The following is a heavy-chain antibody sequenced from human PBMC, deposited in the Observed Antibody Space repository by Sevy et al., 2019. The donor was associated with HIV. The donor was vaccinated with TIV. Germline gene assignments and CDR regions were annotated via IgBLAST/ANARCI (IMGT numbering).Heavy chain of an antibody. CDR3: VKGTMVAIMDLYDPLDM. J-gene: IGHJ3*02. CDR1: GFIFDDFA. CDR2: ITWSKNTI. D-gene: IGHD3-10*01. V-gene: IGHV3-9*01. Sequence: GGSLRLSCEASGFIFDDFAMHWVRQAPGKGLEWVSGITWSKNTIDYAASVKGRFTISRDNAKNSLYLQMNSLRAEDTALYYCVKGTMVAIMDLYDPLDMWGQGTMVTVSS.